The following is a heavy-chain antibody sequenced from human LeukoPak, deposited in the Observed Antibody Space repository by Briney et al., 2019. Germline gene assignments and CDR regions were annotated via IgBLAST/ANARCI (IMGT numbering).Heavy chain of an antibody. D-gene: IGHD6-19*01. CDR2: TFYRSKWYD. Sequence: SQTLSLTCAISGDSVSSNTAAWNWIRQSPSRGLEWLGRTFYRSKWYDDYAPSVKSRLAINPDTSKNQFSLNLNSVTPEDTAVYYCAREVAGTWAFDIWGQGTIVTVSS. CDR1: GDSVSSNTAA. V-gene: IGHV6-1*01. J-gene: IGHJ3*02. CDR3: AREVAGTWAFDI.